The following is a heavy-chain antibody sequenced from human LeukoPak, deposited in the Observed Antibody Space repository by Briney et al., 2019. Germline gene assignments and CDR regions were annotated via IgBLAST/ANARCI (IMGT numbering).Heavy chain of an antibody. CDR1: GRSFSGYY. D-gene: IGHD6-6*01. CDR2: INHSGST. J-gene: IGHJ5*02. V-gene: IGHV4-34*01. Sequence: PSETLSLTCAVYGRSFSGYYLSWIRQPPGKGLEWIGEINHSGSTNYNPSLKSRVTISVDTSKNQFSLKLSSVTTADPAVYYCASGRGYSSSSGWFDPWGQGTLVTVSS. CDR3: ASGRGYSSSSGWFDP.